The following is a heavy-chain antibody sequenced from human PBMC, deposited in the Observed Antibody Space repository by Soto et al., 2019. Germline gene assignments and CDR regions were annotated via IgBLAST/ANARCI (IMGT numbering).Heavy chain of an antibody. D-gene: IGHD4-17*01. V-gene: IGHV2-5*02. CDR3: AHRPYGDYPIDS. CDR1: GFSLNTSGVG. CDR2: IYWDDDK. Sequence: QITLKESGPTPVKPTQTLTLTCTFSGFSLNTSGVGVGWIRQPPGKALEWLALIYWDDDKRYSPSLKSRPTVTKHTSKSQVVLTMTNMDPVDTCTYYDAHRPYGDYPIDSWGQGTLVTVSS. J-gene: IGHJ4*02.